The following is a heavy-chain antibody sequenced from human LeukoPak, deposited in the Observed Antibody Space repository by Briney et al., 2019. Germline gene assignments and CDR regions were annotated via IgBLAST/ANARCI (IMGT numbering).Heavy chain of an antibody. CDR3: AREYSYGDFDY. CDR1: GFTFSSYW. CDR2: IKQDGSEK. D-gene: IGHD5-18*01. Sequence: PGGSLRLSCAASGFTFSSYWMSWVRQAPGEGLEWVANIKQDGSEKYYVDSVKGRFTISRDNAKNSLYLQMDSLRAEDTAVYYCAREYSYGDFDYWGQGTLVTVSS. V-gene: IGHV3-7*03. J-gene: IGHJ4*02.